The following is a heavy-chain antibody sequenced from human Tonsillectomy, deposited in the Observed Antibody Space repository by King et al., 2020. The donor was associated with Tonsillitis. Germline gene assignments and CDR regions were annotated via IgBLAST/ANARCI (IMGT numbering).Heavy chain of an antibody. CDR1: GYTFTNYG. V-gene: IGHV1-18*04. CDR3: SSLRTFFLYNFGYSSQDY. CDR2: INVYNAKT. Sequence: QLVQSGAEVKKPGASVKVSCKSSGYTFTNYGISWVRQAPGQGLEWMGWINVYNAKTNYAKKFQGRVTMPTDTSTRTAYMELRSLRSDDTVVFYCSSLRTFFLYNFGYSSQDYGGQGTLVTVSS. D-gene: IGHD2-2*03. J-gene: IGHJ4*02.